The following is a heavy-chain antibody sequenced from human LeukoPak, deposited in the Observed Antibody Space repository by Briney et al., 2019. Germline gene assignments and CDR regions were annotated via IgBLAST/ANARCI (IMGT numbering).Heavy chain of an antibody. D-gene: IGHD2-2*01. Sequence: SVKVSCKASGGTVISYAISWVRQAPGQGLEWMGRIIPILGIANYAQKFQGRVTITADKSTSTAYMELSSLRSEDTAVYYCASSSTSTSYYFDYWGQGTLVTVSS. V-gene: IGHV1-69*04. CDR2: IIPILGIA. J-gene: IGHJ4*02. CDR3: ASSSTSTSYYFDY. CDR1: GGTVISYA.